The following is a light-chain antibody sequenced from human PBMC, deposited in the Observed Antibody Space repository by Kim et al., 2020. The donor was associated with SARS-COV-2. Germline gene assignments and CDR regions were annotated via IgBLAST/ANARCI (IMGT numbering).Light chain of an antibody. V-gene: IGLV2-14*03. CDR1: SSDVGAFNY. J-gene: IGLJ3*02. CDR3: SSFTSSSTWV. Sequence: GQSITISCTGTSSDVGAFNYVSWYQHHPGKAPKLMIYDVSQRPSGISDRFSGSKSVNTASLTISGLQPEDESHYYCSSFTSSSTWVFGGGTQLTVL. CDR2: DVS.